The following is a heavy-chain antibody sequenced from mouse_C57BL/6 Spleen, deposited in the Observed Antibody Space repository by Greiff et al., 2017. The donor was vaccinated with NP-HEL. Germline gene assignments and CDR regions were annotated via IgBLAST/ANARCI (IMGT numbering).Heavy chain of an antibody. CDR3: AKSTMITDYYAMDY. J-gene: IGHJ4*01. D-gene: IGHD2-4*01. V-gene: IGHV2-5*01. Sequence: VQLQESGPGLVQPSQSLSITCTVSGFSLTSYGVHWVRQSPGKGLEWLGVIWRGGSTDYNAAFMSRLSITKDNSKSQVFFKMNSLQADDTAIYYCAKSTMITDYYAMDYWGQGTSVTVSS. CDR2: IWRGGST. CDR1: GFSLTSYG.